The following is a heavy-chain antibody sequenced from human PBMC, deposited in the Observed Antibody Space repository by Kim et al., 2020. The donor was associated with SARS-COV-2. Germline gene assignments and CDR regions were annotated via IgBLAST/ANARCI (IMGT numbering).Heavy chain of an antibody. CDR1: GGSFSGYY. D-gene: IGHD6-13*01. V-gene: IGHV4-34*01. CDR3: ARFESWYFDY. CDR2: INHSGST. Sequence: SETLSLTCAVYGGSFSGYYWSWIRQPPGKGLEWIGEINHSGSTNYNPSLKSRVTISVDTSKNQFSLKLSSVTAADTAVYYCARFESWYFDYWGQGTLVTVSS. J-gene: IGHJ4*02.